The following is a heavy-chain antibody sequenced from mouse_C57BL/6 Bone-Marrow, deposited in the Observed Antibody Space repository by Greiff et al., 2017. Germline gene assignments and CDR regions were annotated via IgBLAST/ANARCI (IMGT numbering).Heavy chain of an antibody. D-gene: IGHD1-1*01. CDR1: GFSFNTYA. J-gene: IGHJ4*01. V-gene: IGHV10-1*01. Sequence: GGGLVQPKGSLKLSCAASGFSFNTYAMNWVRQAPGKGLEWVARIRSKSNNYATYYADSVKDRFTISRDDSESMLYLQMNNLKTEDTAMYYCVSHATTHAMDYWGQGTSVTVSS. CDR2: IRSKSNNYAT. CDR3: VSHATTHAMDY.